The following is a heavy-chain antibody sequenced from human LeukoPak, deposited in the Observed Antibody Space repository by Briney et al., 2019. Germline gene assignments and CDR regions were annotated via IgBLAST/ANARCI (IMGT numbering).Heavy chain of an antibody. CDR3: ASSSGYLRFDY. J-gene: IGHJ4*02. D-gene: IGHD3-22*01. Sequence: SGTLSLTCAVYGGSFSGYSWSWIRQSPGKGLEWIGEINHSGSTNYNPSLKSRVTISVDTSKNQFSLKLSSVTAADTAVYYCASSSGYLRFDYWGQGTLVTVSS. V-gene: IGHV4-34*01. CDR2: INHSGST. CDR1: GGSFSGYS.